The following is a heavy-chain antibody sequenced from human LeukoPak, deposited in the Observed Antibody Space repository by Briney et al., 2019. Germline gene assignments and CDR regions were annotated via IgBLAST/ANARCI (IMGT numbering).Heavy chain of an antibody. V-gene: IGHV3-49*04. CDR3: TRHHDIGHIDY. D-gene: IGHD3-9*01. J-gene: IGHJ4*02. CDR2: IRSKAYGGTT. CDR1: GFTFGDYA. Sequence: PGGSLRLSCTASGFTFGDYAMSWVRQAPGKGLEWVGFIRSKAYGGTTEYAASVKGRFTISRDDSKSIAYLQMNSLKTEDTAVYYCTRHHDIGHIDYWGQGTLVTVSS.